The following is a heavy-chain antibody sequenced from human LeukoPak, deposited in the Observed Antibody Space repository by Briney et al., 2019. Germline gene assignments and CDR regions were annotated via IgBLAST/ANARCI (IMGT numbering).Heavy chain of an antibody. CDR1: GFTFSSYA. Sequence: GGSLSLSFAASGFTFSSYAMSWVRQAPGKGLEWVSVISGSGSSTYHADSVKGRFTISRDNSKTTVYLQMNSLRADDTAVYYCAKDRGAAAGPYYFDYWGQGTLVTVSA. V-gene: IGHV3-23*01. CDR3: AKDRGAAAGPYYFDY. CDR2: ISGSGSST. D-gene: IGHD6-13*01. J-gene: IGHJ4*02.